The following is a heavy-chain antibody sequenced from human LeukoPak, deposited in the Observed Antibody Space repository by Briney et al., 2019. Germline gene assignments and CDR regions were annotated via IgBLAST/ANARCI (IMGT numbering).Heavy chain of an antibody. CDR1: GFTFSSYW. CDR3: ATVDTAMVTPYYYYYMDV. CDR2: IRYDGSNK. V-gene: IGHV3-30*02. J-gene: IGHJ6*03. Sequence: GGSLRLSCAASGFTFSSYWIHWVRQAPGKGLEWVAFIRYDGSNKYYADSVKGRFTISRDNSKNTLYLQMNSLRAEDTAVYYCATVDTAMVTPYYYYYMDVWGKGTTVTVSS. D-gene: IGHD5-18*01.